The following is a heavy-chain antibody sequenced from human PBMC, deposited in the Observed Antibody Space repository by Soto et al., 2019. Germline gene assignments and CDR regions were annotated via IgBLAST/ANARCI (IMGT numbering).Heavy chain of an antibody. D-gene: IGHD3-3*01. CDR1: GGSISSGGYY. Sequence: QVQLQESGPGLVKPSQTLSLTCTVSGGSISSGGYYWSWIRQHPGKGLEWIGYIYYSGSTYYNPSHKGRVTLSVDTSKNQFSLKLSSVTAADTAVYYCARIPTREWLSSQYGMDVWGQGTTVTVSS. CDR3: ARIPTREWLSSQYGMDV. V-gene: IGHV4-31*03. CDR2: IYYSGST. J-gene: IGHJ6*02.